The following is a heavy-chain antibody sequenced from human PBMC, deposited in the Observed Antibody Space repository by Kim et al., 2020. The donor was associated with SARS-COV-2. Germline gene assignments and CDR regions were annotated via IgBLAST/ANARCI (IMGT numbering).Heavy chain of an antibody. V-gene: IGHV3-30-3*01. CDR2: ISYDGSNK. CDR3: ARDGAGPIPGVVIKVKSKIVLSYFDY. D-gene: IGHD3-3*01. CDR1: GFTFSSYA. Sequence: GGSLRLSCAASGFTFSSYAMHWVRQAPGKGLEWVAVISYDGSNKYYADSVKGRFTISRDNSKNTLYLQMNSLRAEDTAVYYCARDGAGPIPGVVIKVKSKIVLSYFDYWGQGTLVTVSS. J-gene: IGHJ4*02.